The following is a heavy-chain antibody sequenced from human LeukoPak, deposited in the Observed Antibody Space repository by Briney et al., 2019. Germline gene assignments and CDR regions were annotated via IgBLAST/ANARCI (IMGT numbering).Heavy chain of an antibody. J-gene: IGHJ4*02. CDR3: ARGGIVGAQTLGFFDY. V-gene: IGHV1-69*05. D-gene: IGHD1-26*01. CDR2: IIPIFGTA. CDR1: GGTFSSYA. Sequence: SVKVSCKASGGTFSSYAISWVRQAPGQGLEWMGGIIPIFGTANYAQKFQGRVTITTDESTSTAYMELSSLRSEDTAVYYCARGGIVGAQTLGFFDYWGQGILVTVSS.